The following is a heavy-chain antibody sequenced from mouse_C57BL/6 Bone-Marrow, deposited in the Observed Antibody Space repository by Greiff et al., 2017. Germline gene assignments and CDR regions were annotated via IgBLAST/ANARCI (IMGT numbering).Heavy chain of an antibody. J-gene: IGHJ3*01. D-gene: IGHD1-1*01. CDR1: GYSITSGYY. CDR2: ISYDGSN. CDR3: ARDMGYGSSYGFAY. V-gene: IGHV3-6*01. Sequence: VQLQQSGPGLVKPSQSLSLTCSVTGYSITSGYYWNWIRQFPGNKLEWMGYISYDGSNNYNPSLKNRISITRDTSKNQFFLKLNSVTTEDTATYYCARDMGYGSSYGFAYWGQGTLVTVSA.